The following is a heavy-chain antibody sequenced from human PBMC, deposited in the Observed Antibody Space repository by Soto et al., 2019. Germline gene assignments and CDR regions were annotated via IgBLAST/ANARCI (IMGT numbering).Heavy chain of an antibody. V-gene: IGHV1-18*01. CDR2: ISAYNGKT. D-gene: IGHD6-13*01. Sequence: QVQLVQSGAEVKKPGASVKVSCKASGYTFTSYGISWVRQAPGQGLEWMGWISAYNGKTNYAQKLQGXVXXXTXXSTSTAYRELRSLRSDDTAVYYCARSIAAAVDFDYWGQGTLVTVSS. CDR1: GYTFTSYG. J-gene: IGHJ4*02. CDR3: ARSIAAAVDFDY.